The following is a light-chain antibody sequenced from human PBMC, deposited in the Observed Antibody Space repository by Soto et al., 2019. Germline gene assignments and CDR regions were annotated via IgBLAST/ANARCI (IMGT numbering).Light chain of an antibody. V-gene: IGKV3-11*01. CDR3: QQRGTRPPWT. Sequence: EIVLTQSPGTLSLSPGERATLSCRASQSVGSYLGWYQQRPGQPPRLLIYDASNRATGIPARFSGSGSGTDFTLTISSLEPEDFAVYFCQQRGTRPPWTFGQGTKVDIK. CDR1: QSVGSY. CDR2: DAS. J-gene: IGKJ1*01.